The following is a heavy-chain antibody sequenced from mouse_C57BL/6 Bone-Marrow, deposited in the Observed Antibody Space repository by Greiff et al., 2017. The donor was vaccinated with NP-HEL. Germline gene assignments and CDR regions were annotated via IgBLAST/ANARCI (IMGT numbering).Heavy chain of an antibody. D-gene: IGHD1-1*01. CDR3: ARSPYYGSRAWFAY. V-gene: IGHV1-7*01. Sequence: QVQLQQSGAELAKPGASVKLSCKASGYTFTSYWMHWVKQRPGQGLEWIGYINPSSGYTKYNQKFKDKAKLNADKSSSTAYMQLSSLTYEDSAVYYCARSPYYGSRAWFAYWGQGTLVTVSA. J-gene: IGHJ3*01. CDR1: GYTFTSYW. CDR2: INPSSGYT.